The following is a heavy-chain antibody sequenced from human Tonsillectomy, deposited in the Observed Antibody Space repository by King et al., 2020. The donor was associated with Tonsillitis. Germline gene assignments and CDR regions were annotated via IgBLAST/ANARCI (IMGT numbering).Heavy chain of an antibody. CDR1: GYSISSDYY. V-gene: IGHV4-38-2*02. CDR2: IYHSGST. J-gene: IGHJ3*02. CDR3: AGEPPPRYGKKVPRAFDI. D-gene: IGHD4-17*01. Sequence: QLQESGPGLVKPSGTLSLMCAVSGYSISSDYYWGWIRQPPGKGLEWIGSIYHSGSTYNNPSLKSRVTVSVDTAKKQFSLKLSSVTAADTAVYYCAGEPPPRYGKKVPRAFDIWGQGTMVTVSS.